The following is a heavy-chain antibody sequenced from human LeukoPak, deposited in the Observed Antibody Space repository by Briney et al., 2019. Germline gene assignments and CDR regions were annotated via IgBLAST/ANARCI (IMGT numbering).Heavy chain of an antibody. Sequence: GGSLRLSCAASGFTFSSYAMGWVRQAPGKGLEWVSVISGSGDSTHYADSVKGRFTISRGNSKTTLYVQMNSLRAEDTAVYYCATHGSGSYYNAPDYWGQGTLVTVSS. CDR3: ATHGSGSYYNAPDY. J-gene: IGHJ4*02. CDR2: ISGSGDST. CDR1: GFTFSSYA. D-gene: IGHD3-10*01. V-gene: IGHV3-23*01.